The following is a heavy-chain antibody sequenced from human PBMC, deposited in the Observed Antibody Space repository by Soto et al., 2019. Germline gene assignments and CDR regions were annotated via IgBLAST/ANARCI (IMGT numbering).Heavy chain of an antibody. J-gene: IGHJ4*02. V-gene: IGHV1-18*01. D-gene: IGHD3-16*02. CDR3: ARYGYMITFGGVIAVP. Sequence: QVQLVQSGAEVKKPGASVKVSCKASGYTFTSYGISWVRQAPGQGLEWMGWISAYNGNTNYAQKLQGRVTMTTDTSTITAYMELRSLRSHDTAVYYCARYGYMITFGGVIAVPWGQGTLVTVSS. CDR2: ISAYNGNT. CDR1: GYTFTSYG.